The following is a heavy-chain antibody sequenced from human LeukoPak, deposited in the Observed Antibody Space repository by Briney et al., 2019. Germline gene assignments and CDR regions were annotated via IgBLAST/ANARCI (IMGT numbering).Heavy chain of an antibody. CDR3: ARREFYYASYGMDV. D-gene: IGHD3-10*01. CDR2: ISGSGGGT. J-gene: IGHJ6*02. Sequence: GGSLRLSCAASGFTFSSYAMSWVRQAPGKGLDWVSIISGSGGGTYYADSVRGRFTISRDNSKNTLYLQMNNLRAEDTAVYYCARREFYYASYGMDVWGHGTSVTVSS. CDR1: GFTFSSYA. V-gene: IGHV3-23*01.